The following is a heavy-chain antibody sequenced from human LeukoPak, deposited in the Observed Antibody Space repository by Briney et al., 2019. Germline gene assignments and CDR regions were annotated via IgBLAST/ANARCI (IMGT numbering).Heavy chain of an antibody. Sequence: GGSLRLSCAASGFTFSTYAMTWVRQAPGKGLEWVSLISGTGGSAYYADSVKGRFTISRDNSKNTLYLQMNSLRVEDTAVYYCAKAGAVVVVAAKYFDYWGQGTLVTVSS. CDR2: ISGTGGSA. CDR3: AKAGAVVVVAAKYFDY. D-gene: IGHD2-15*01. CDR1: GFTFSTYA. V-gene: IGHV3-23*01. J-gene: IGHJ4*02.